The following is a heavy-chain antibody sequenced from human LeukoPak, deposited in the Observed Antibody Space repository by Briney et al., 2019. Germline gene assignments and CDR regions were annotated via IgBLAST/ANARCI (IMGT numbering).Heavy chain of an antibody. D-gene: IGHD1-26*01. J-gene: IGHJ4*02. CDR1: GGSFSGHY. CDR2: INHSGST. CDR3: AKSGGYGLIDY. V-gene: IGHV4-34*01. Sequence: KPSETLSLTCAVYGGSFSGHYWTWIRQPPGKGLEWIGEINHSGSTNYNPSLKSRVTISVDTSKNQFSLKLSSVTAADTAVYYCAKSGGYGLIDYWGQGTRDTVSS.